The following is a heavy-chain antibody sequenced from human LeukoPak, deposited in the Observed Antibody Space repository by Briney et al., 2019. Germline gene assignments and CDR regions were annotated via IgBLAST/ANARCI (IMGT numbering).Heavy chain of an antibody. CDR2: ISGDGGST. CDR1: GFTFDDYA. J-gene: IGHJ4*02. D-gene: IGHD2-2*01. V-gene: IGHV3-43*02. CDR3: AKSRGYCSSTSCRPYSSSWPFNY. Sequence: PGGSLRLSCAASGFTFDDYAMHWVRQAPGEGLEWVSLISGDGGSTYYADSVKGRFTISRDNSKNSLYLQMNSLRIEDTALYYCAKSRGYCSSTSCRPYSSSWPFNYWGQGTLVTVSS.